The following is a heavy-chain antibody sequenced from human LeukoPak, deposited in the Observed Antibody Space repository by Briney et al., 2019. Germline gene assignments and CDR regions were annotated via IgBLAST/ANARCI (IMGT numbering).Heavy chain of an antibody. D-gene: IGHD3-3*01. CDR1: GFTFSGYA. CDR2: ISRSGAST. CDR3: AKGRGYDFWSGYSD. Sequence: GGSLRLSCSASGFTFSGYAMSWVRQAPGKGLDWVSIISRSGASTYYADSVKGRFTISRDNSKNTLYLQMNSPRAEDTAVYYCAKGRGYDFWSGYSDWGQGTLVTVSS. J-gene: IGHJ4*02. V-gene: IGHV3-23*01.